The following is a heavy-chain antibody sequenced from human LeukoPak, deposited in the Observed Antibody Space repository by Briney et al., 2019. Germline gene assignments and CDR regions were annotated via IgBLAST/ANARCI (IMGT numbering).Heavy chain of an antibody. J-gene: IGHJ5*02. CDR2: IYYSGST. D-gene: IGHD2-2*01. CDR3: ASLLLGYCGSIGCSGWFDP. CDR1: GGSISSGDYY. V-gene: IGHV4-61*08. Sequence: PSETLSLTCTVSGGSISSGDYYWSWIRQPPGKGLEWIGYIYYSGSTNYNPSLKSRVTISVDTSKNQFSLKLSSVTAADTAIYYCASLLLGYCGSIGCSGWFDPWGQGTLVTVSS.